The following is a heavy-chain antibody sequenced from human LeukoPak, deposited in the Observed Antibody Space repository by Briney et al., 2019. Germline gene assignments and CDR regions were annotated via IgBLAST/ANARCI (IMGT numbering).Heavy chain of an antibody. J-gene: IGHJ4*02. CDR3: ARLVEVAGRLDY. CDR1: GYSFTSYW. V-gene: IGHV5-51*01. D-gene: IGHD6-19*01. Sequence: GESLKISCKGSGYSFTSYWIGWVRQMPGKGLEWMGIIYPGDSDTRYSASFQGQVTLSPDKSLSTAYLQWSRLKASDTAMYYCARLVEVAGRLDYWGQGTPVIVSS. CDR2: IYPGDSDT.